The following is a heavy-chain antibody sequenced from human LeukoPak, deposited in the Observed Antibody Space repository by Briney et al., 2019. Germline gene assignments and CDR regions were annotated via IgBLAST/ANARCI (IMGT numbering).Heavy chain of an antibody. Sequence: GGSLRLSCAAYGFTFSSYGMHWVRQAPGKGLEWVAVISYDGSNKYYADSVKGRFTISRDNSKNTLYLQMNSLRAEDTAVYYCATLAVAGKGYFDYWGQGTLVTVSS. CDR1: GFTFSSYG. J-gene: IGHJ4*02. CDR2: ISYDGSNK. D-gene: IGHD6-19*01. V-gene: IGHV3-30*03. CDR3: ATLAVAGKGYFDY.